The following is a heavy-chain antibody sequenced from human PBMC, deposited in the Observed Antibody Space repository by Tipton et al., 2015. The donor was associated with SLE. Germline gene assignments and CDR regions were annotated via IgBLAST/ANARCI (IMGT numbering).Heavy chain of an antibody. D-gene: IGHD6-19*01. CDR1: GFTFSIYG. Sequence: QLVQSGGGLVQPGGTLRLSCAASGFTFSIYGMHWARQAPGKGLEWVAVIWYDGSNKYYADSVKGRFTISRDNSKNTLYLQMNSLRAEDTAVYYCAREGGQQWLVPWFYYYVMDVWGQGTTVTVSS. V-gene: IGHV3-33*08. J-gene: IGHJ6*02. CDR3: AREGGQQWLVPWFYYYVMDV. CDR2: IWYDGSNK.